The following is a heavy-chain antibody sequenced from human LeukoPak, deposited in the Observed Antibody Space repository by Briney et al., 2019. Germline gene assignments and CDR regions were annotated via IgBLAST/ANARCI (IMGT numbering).Heavy chain of an antibody. CDR3: ARDRVGANPDAFDI. J-gene: IGHJ3*02. CDR2: IYYSGST. V-gene: IGHV4-59*01. Sequence: SETLSLTCTVSGGSISSYYWSWIRQPPGKGLEWIGYIYYSGSTNYNPSLKSRVTISVDTSKNQFSLKLSSVTAADTAVYYCARDRVGANPDAFDIWGQGTMVTVSS. CDR1: GGSISSYY. D-gene: IGHD1-26*01.